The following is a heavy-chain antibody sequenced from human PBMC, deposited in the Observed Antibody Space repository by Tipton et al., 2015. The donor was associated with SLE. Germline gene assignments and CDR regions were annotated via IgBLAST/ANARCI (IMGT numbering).Heavy chain of an antibody. CDR3: ARGGGSYYDY. CDR2: IYSSGST. V-gene: IGHV4-4*07. Sequence: TLSLTCTVSGGSISGYYWSWIRQPAGRGLEWIGRIYSSGSTIYNPSLKSRFTLSLDMSNNQFSLRVRSVTAADTAVYYCARGGGSYYDYWGQGTLVTVSS. D-gene: IGHD1-26*01. J-gene: IGHJ4*02. CDR1: GGSISGYY.